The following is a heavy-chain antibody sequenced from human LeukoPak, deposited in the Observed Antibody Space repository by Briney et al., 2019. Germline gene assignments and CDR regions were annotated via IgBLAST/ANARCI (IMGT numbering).Heavy chain of an antibody. Sequence: SETLSLTCTVSGGSISSYYWSWIRQPPGKGLEWIGYIYYSGSTNYNPSLKSRVTISVDTSKNQFSLKLSSATAADTAVYYCASLYYGDYGPSFDYWGQGTLVTVSS. D-gene: IGHD4-17*01. CDR3: ASLYYGDYGPSFDY. CDR2: IYYSGST. CDR1: GGSISSYY. V-gene: IGHV4-59*01. J-gene: IGHJ4*02.